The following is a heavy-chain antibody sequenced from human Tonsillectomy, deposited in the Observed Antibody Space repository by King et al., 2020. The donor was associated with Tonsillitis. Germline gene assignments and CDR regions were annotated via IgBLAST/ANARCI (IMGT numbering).Heavy chain of an antibody. CDR3: ARESETAARWGSWFDP. V-gene: IGHV4-59*01. CDR2: IYYDGNT. Sequence: QLQESGPGLVKPSETLSLTCTVSGGSISSYYWTWIRQPPGKGLEWIGYIYYDGNTNYNPSLKSRVTISVDTSKNQFSLKLSSVTAADTAVYYCARESETAARWGSWFDPWGQGTLVTVSS. D-gene: IGHD6-25*01. CDR1: GGSISSYY. J-gene: IGHJ5*02.